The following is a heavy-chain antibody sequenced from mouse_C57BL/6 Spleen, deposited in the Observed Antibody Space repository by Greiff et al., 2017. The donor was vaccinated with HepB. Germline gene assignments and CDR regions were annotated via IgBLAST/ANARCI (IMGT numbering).Heavy chain of an antibody. Sequence: QVQLQQSGTELVKPGASVKLSCKASGYTFTSYWMHWVKQRPGQGLEWIGNINPSNGGTNYNEKFKSKATLTVDKSSSTAYMQLSSLTSEDSAVYYCARDGTVVAHFDYWGQGTTLTVSS. J-gene: IGHJ2*01. CDR3: ARDGTVVAHFDY. D-gene: IGHD1-1*01. CDR1: GYTFTSYW. V-gene: IGHV1-53*01. CDR2: INPSNGGT.